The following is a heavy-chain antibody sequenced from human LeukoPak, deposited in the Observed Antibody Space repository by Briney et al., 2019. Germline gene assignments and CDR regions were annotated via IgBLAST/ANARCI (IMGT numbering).Heavy chain of an antibody. V-gene: IGHV5-51*01. J-gene: IGHJ3*02. CDR1: GYSFTSYW. Sequence: GESLKIPCKGSGYSFTSYWIGWVRQMPGKGLEWMGIIYPGDSDTRYSPSFQGQVTISADKSISTAYLQWSSLKASDTAMYYCAREEMATKNAFDIWGQGTMVTVSS. CDR3: AREEMATKNAFDI. CDR2: IYPGDSDT. D-gene: IGHD5-24*01.